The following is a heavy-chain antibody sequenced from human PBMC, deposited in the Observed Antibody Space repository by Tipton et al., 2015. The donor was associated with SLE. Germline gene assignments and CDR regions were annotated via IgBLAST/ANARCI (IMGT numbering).Heavy chain of an antibody. J-gene: IGHJ5*02. V-gene: IGHV3-9*01. Sequence: RSLRLSCVTSGFSFEDKAMHWVRQVPGKGLEWVASISWNSGGVGYAESVKGRFTISRDNAKNSLYLQMNSLRPEDTALYYCAKDSSGWWPNWFDPWGQGTLVTVSS. CDR3: AKDSSGWWPNWFDP. D-gene: IGHD6-19*01. CDR1: GFSFEDKA. CDR2: ISWNSGGV.